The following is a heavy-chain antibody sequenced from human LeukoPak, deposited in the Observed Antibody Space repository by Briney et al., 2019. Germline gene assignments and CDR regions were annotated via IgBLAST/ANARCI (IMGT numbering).Heavy chain of an antibody. D-gene: IGHD6-19*01. J-gene: IGHJ4*02. Sequence: GGSLRPSCAASGFTFSGYIMNWVRQAPGKGLEWVSFIGTSGNTIYYADSVKGRFTVSRDNAKNSLFLQMNSLRAEDTAVYYCARDQWLDYWGQGTLVTVSS. V-gene: IGHV3-48*01. CDR3: ARDQWLDY. CDR2: IGTSGNTI. CDR1: GFTFSGYI.